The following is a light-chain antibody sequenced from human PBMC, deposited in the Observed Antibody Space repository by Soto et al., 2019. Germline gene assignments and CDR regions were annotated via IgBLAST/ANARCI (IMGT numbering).Light chain of an antibody. CDR1: QSISSW. CDR2: DAS. J-gene: IGKJ1*01. CDR3: QQYNNYWT. Sequence: IQMTQSPSTLSASVDARVTITCRASQSISSWLSWYQQKPGKAPKLLIYDASSLESGVPSRFSGSGSATEFTLTISSLQPDDFATYYCQQYNNYWTFGQGTKVDIK. V-gene: IGKV1-5*01.